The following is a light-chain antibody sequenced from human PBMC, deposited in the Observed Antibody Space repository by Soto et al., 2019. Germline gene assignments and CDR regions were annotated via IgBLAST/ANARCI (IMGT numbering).Light chain of an antibody. Sequence: EIVLTQSPGTLSLSPGERATLSCRASESVDSNYLAWYQQKPGQAPRLLMYGAASWATGIPDRFSGSGSGTDFTLTINRLDPEDSAVYHCHQYGRPPLTFGQGTKVEIK. CDR1: ESVDSNY. J-gene: IGKJ1*01. V-gene: IGKV3-20*01. CDR3: HQYGRPPLT. CDR2: GAA.